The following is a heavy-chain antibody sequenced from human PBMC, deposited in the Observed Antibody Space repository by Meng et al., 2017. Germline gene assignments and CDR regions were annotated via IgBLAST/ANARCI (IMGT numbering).Heavy chain of an antibody. V-gene: IGHV3-11*01. CDR1: GFTFSDYY. Sequence: GGSLRLSCAASGFTFSDYYMSWIRQAPGKGLEWVSYISSSGSTIYYADSVKGRFTISRDNAKNSLYLQMNSLRAEDTAVYYCARDLTVTTRGSRYFDYWGQGTLVTVSS. CDR2: ISSSGSTI. D-gene: IGHD4-17*01. CDR3: ARDLTVTTRGSRYFDY. J-gene: IGHJ4*02.